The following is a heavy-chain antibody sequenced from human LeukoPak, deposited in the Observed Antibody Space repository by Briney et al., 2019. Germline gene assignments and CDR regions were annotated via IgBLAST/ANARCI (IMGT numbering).Heavy chain of an antibody. D-gene: IGHD3-22*01. V-gene: IGHV3-48*03. CDR3: AKARGTTMIVVVNY. Sequence: PGGSLRLSCAASGFTFSSYEMNWVRQAPGKGLEWVSYTSSSGSTIYYADSVKGRFTISRDNSKNTLYLQMNSLRAEDTAVYYCAKARGTTMIVVVNYWGQGTLVTVSS. CDR2: TSSSGSTI. J-gene: IGHJ4*02. CDR1: GFTFSSYE.